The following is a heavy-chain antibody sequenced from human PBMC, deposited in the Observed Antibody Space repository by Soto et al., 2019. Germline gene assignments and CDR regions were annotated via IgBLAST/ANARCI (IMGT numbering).Heavy chain of an antibody. Sequence: GGTLSLSCTASGLTFISSAMSWVRQAPGKGLEWVANIKHDGSEKYYVDSVKGRFTISRDIAKNSLYLQVNSLRAEDTAVYYCAREMSSSRGYYYMDVWGKGT. V-gene: IGHV3-7*01. CDR1: GLTFISSA. J-gene: IGHJ6*03. CDR2: IKHDGSEK. CDR3: AREMSSSRGYYYMDV. D-gene: IGHD3-10*01.